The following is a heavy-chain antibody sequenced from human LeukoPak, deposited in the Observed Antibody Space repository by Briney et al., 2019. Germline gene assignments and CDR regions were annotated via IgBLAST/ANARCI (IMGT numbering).Heavy chain of an antibody. CDR2: IYYSGST. CDR1: GGSISSSSYY. Sequence: SETLSLTCTVSGGSISSSSYYWGWIRQPPGKGLEWIGSIYYSGSTYYNPSLKSRVTISVDTSKNQFSLKLSSVTAADTAVYYCARQRYYYGSGSAYCGQGTLVTVSS. D-gene: IGHD3-10*01. J-gene: IGHJ4*02. V-gene: IGHV4-39*01. CDR3: ARQRYYYGSGSAY.